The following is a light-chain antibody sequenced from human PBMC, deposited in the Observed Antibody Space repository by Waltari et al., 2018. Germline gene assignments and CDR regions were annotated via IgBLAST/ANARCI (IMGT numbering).Light chain of an antibody. CDR2: KAS. Sequence: DIQMTQSPSTLSAPVGDRVTITCRASQSISSWLAWYQQKPGKAPKLLIYKASSLESGVPSRFSSSGSGTEFTLTISSLQPDDFATYYCQQYNSYPWTFGQGTKVEIK. V-gene: IGKV1-5*03. CDR1: QSISSW. J-gene: IGKJ1*01. CDR3: QQYNSYPWT.